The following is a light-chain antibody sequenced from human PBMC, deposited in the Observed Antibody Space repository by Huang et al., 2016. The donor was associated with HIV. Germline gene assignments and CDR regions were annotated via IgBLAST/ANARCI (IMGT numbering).Light chain of an antibody. Sequence: DIQMTQTPSAMSASVGDRVTITCRATQDIDNSLAWFQQKPGKVPRPLIYGTSTLRSGVPSRFSDSGSGTEFTLTISSLQPEDFATYYCLQHNTYPWMFGQGTKVEVK. J-gene: IGKJ1*01. CDR2: GTS. CDR3: LQHNTYPWM. CDR1: QDIDNS. V-gene: IGKV1-17*03.